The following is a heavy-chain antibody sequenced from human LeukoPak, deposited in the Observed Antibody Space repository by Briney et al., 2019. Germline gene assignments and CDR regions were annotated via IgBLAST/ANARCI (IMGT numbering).Heavy chain of an antibody. J-gene: IGHJ4*02. V-gene: IGHV3-74*01. CDR1: GFTFSSYW. CDR2: INSGGSTT. Sequence: PGGSLRLSCAASGFTFSSYWMHWVRQAPGRGLVWVSRINSGGSTTSYADSVKGRFTISRDNAKNTLYLQMNSLSADDTAVYYCVASSGYYGHWGQGTLVTVSS. CDR3: VASSGYYGH. D-gene: IGHD3-22*01.